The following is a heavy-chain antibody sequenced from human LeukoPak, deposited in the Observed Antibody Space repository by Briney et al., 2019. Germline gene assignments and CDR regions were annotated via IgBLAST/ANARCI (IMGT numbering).Heavy chain of an antibody. CDR2: INHNGNVN. V-gene: IGHV3-7*03. CDR3: ARGGGLDV. J-gene: IGHJ6*02. CDR1: GFTFSSYV. D-gene: IGHD3-16*01. Sequence: GGSLRLSCAASGFTFSSYVIHWARQAPGKGLEWVASINHNGNVNYYVDSVKGRFTISRDNAKNSLYLQMSNLRAEDTAVYFCARGGGLDVWGQGATVTVSS.